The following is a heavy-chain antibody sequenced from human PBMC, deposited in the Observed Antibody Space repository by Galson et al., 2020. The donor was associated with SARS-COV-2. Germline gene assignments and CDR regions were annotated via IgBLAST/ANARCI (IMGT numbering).Heavy chain of an antibody. CDR3: ARVGTRRGWKYYFDY. CDR2: INSNGSST. J-gene: IGHJ4*02. D-gene: IGHD1-1*01. V-gene: IGHV3-74*01. CDR1: GFTFSSSC. Sequence: TGGSLRLSCAASGFTFSSSCMHWVRQAPGKGLVWVSRINSNGSSTSYADSVKGRFTISRDNTKNTLYLQMNSLRAEDTAVYYCARVGTRRGWKYYFDYWGQGTLVTVSS.